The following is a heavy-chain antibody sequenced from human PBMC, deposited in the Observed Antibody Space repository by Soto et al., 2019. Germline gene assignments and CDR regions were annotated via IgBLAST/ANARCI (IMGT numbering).Heavy chain of an antibody. Sequence: EVPLVESGGGLVQPGGSLRLSCAGSGFTFSNYWMNWVRQTPGKGLEWVANIKQDGSAKNYVESVKGRFTISRDNAENLVYLQTNSLRAEDTAVYYCAGGTGWVHDYWGQGTLVTVSS. CDR3: AGGTGWVHDY. J-gene: IGHJ4*02. V-gene: IGHV3-7*04. CDR1: GFTFSNYW. CDR2: IKQDGSAK. D-gene: IGHD1-1*01.